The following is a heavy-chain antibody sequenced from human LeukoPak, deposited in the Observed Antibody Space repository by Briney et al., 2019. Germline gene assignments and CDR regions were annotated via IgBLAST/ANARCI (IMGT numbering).Heavy chain of an antibody. V-gene: IGHV4-39*01. CDR1: GGSISGGRYF. CDR3: ARHLTNWESVAAPPASDAFGI. CDR2: IFYSGST. D-gene: IGHD6-19*01. Sequence: PSDTVSVTCTVSGGSISGGRYFWVWIPQPPGKELVGLGTIFYSGSTYYNPSLQGRVTMSVDTSKNQFSLELRSVTAADTSLYYCARHLTNWESVAAPPASDAFGIWGQGAMVTVSS. J-gene: IGHJ3*02.